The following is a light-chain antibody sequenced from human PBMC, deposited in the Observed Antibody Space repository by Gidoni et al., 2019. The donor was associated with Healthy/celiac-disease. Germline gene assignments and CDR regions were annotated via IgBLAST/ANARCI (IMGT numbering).Light chain of an antibody. CDR2: STS. CDR1: TGAVTSGYY. J-gene: IGLJ3*02. V-gene: IGLV7-43*01. Sequence: QTVVTKEPSLTVSPGGTVTLTCASSTGAVTSGYYPNWFQQKPGQAPRALIYSTSNTHSWTPARFSGSLLGGKAALTLSGVQPEDEAEYYCLLYYGGAQVFGGGTKLTVL. CDR3: LLYYGGAQV.